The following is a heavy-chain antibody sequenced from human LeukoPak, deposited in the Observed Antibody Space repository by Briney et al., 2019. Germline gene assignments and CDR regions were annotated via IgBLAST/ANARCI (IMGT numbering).Heavy chain of an antibody. CDR1: GFTFSSYS. J-gene: IGHJ3*02. V-gene: IGHV3-21*01. Sequence: PGGSLRLSCAASGFTFSSYSMNWVRQAPGKGLEWVSSISSSSSYIYYADSVKGRFTISRDNAKNSLCLQMNSLRAEDTAVYYCARGGMTTRGAFDIWGQGTVVTVSS. CDR3: ARGGMTTRGAFDI. D-gene: IGHD4-11*01. CDR2: ISSSSSYI.